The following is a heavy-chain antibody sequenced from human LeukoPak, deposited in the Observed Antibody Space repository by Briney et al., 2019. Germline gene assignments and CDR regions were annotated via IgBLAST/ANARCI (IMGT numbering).Heavy chain of an antibody. Sequence: GASVKVSCKASGYTFTSYAMNWVREAPGQGLEWMGWINPNSGGTNYAQKFQGRVTLTRDTSISTAYMELSRLRSDDTAVYYCARLYYYDSSGYLYDAFDIWGQGTMVTVSS. CDR1: GYTFTSYA. D-gene: IGHD3-22*01. CDR2: INPNSGGT. V-gene: IGHV1-2*02. CDR3: ARLYYYDSSGYLYDAFDI. J-gene: IGHJ3*02.